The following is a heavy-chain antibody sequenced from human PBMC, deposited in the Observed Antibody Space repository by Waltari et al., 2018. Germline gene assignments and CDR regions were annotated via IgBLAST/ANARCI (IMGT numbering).Heavy chain of an antibody. J-gene: IGHJ4*02. CDR3: ATLYSDYADY. CDR2: VGGDGAAP. V-gene: IGHV3-23*01. D-gene: IGHD4-4*01. Sequence: EVHLLESGGDLVHPGGSLRLSCAASRFPISRYAMHWVRQAPGRGLEWVARVGGDGAAPIYADSVKGRFTISRDNSKTTLYLQMNSLRVEDTAVYYCATLYSDYADYWGQGTLVTVSS. CDR1: RFPISRYA.